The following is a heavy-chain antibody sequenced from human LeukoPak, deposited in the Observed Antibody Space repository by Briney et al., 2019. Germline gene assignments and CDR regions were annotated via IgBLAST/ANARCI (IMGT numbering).Heavy chain of an antibody. CDR2: IYSGGST. V-gene: IGHV3-66*01. CDR1: EFSVGSNY. Sequence: SGGSLRLSCAASEFSVGSNYMTWVRQAPGKGLEWVSLIYSGGSTYYADSVKGRFTISRDNSKNTLYLQMNSLKTEDTAVYYCTTERLAKWAFDIWGQGTMVTVSS. CDR3: TTERLAKWAFDI. D-gene: IGHD2-8*01. J-gene: IGHJ3*02.